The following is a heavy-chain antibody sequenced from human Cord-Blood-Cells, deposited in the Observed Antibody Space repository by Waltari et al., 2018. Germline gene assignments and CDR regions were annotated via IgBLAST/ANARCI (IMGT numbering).Heavy chain of an antibody. J-gene: IGHJ4*02. Sequence: VQLQESGPGLVKPSETLSITCTVSGYSISSGSYWLCIRHPPGKGLEWIGSIYHSGSTYYNPSLKSRVTISVDTSKNQFSLKLSSVTAADTAVYYCARVAVQLSHFDYWGQGTLVTVSS. CDR2: IYHSGST. V-gene: IGHV4-38-2*02. CDR1: GYSISSGSY. D-gene: IGHD5-18*01. CDR3: ARVAVQLSHFDY.